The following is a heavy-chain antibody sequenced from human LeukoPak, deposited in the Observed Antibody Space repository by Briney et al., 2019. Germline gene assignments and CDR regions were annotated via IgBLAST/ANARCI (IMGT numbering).Heavy chain of an antibody. Sequence: RRSLRLSCAASGFTFSSYGMHWVRQAPGKGLEWVAVISYDGSNKYYADSVKGRFTISRDNSKNTLYLQMNSLRAEDTAVYYCAKDWGSSPLDYWGQGTLVTVSS. J-gene: IGHJ4*02. V-gene: IGHV3-30*18. CDR2: ISYDGSNK. CDR3: AKDWGSSPLDY. D-gene: IGHD3-16*01. CDR1: GFTFSSYG.